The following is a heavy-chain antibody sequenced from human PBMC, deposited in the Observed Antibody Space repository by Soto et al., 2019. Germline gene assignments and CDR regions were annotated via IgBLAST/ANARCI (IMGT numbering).Heavy chain of an antibody. J-gene: IGHJ4*02. CDR1: GVHINNFY. CDR2: ISYSGNT. V-gene: IGHV4-59*08. D-gene: IGHD3-10*01. CDR3: ARHGGTTYYKGPFDY. Sequence: SQMLSLTCTVSGVHINNFYWSWVRQHQGKGLEWIGYISYSGNTNYNPSLKSRVTISLGASENQFSLKLTSVTAADTAVYYCARHGGTTYYKGPFDYWGQGTLVTVSS.